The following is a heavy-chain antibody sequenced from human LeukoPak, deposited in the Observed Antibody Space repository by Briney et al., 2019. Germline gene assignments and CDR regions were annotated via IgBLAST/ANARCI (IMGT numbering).Heavy chain of an antibody. V-gene: IGHV1-8*03. D-gene: IGHD1-14*01. Sequence: GASVKVSCKASGYTFTSYDINWVRQATGQGLEWMGWMNPNSGNTGYAQKFQGRVTITRNTSISTAYMELSSLRSEDTAVYYCARGRGKGLAGKHHYFDYWGQGTLVTVSS. CDR3: ARGRGKGLAGKHHYFDY. CDR2: MNPNSGNT. CDR1: GYTFTSYD. J-gene: IGHJ4*02.